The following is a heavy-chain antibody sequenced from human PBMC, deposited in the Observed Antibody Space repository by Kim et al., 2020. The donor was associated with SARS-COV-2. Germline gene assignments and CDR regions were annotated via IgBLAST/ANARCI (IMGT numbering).Heavy chain of an antibody. CDR1: GGSISSYY. D-gene: IGHD6-19*01. V-gene: IGHV4-59*01. Sequence: SETLSLTCTVSGGSISSYYWSWIRQPPGKGLEWIGYIYYSGSTNYNPSLKSRVTISVDTSKNQFSLKLSSVTAADTAVYYCARVQIRSSGWYRLDYWGQGTLVTVSS. CDR3: ARVQIRSSGWYRLDY. CDR2: IYYSGST. J-gene: IGHJ4*02.